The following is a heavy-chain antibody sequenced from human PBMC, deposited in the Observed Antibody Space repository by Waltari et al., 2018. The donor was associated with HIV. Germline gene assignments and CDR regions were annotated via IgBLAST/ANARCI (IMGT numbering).Heavy chain of an antibody. CDR2: LYYTGNT. D-gene: IGHD2-15*01. Sequence: QLQLQESGPGLVKPSETLSLTCTVSGGSFFGRVSYVGWIRQPPGRGLEWIGTLYYTGNTYYNPSLQSRVTISVGVSKNQFSLKLGSVSASDTAVYYCARLDCSGGTCSPFDPWGQGTLVTVSS. CDR1: GGSFFGRVSY. V-gene: IGHV4-39*01. CDR3: ARLDCSGGTCSPFDP. J-gene: IGHJ5*02.